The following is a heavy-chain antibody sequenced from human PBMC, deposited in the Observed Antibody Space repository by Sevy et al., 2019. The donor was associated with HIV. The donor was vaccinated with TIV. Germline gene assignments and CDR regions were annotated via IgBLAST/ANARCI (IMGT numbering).Heavy chain of an antibody. V-gene: IGHV1-18*01. CDR1: GYTFNNFG. CDR3: AREGTLITMLL. Sequence: ASVKVSCKASGYTFNNFGISWVRQAPGQGLEWMGWINPHNGNTKYAQKLQDRVTMTTDTSTSTAYMELRSLRSDYTAVYYCAREGTLITMLLWGQGTLVTVSS. D-gene: IGHD3-10*02. CDR2: INPHNGNT. J-gene: IGHJ4*02.